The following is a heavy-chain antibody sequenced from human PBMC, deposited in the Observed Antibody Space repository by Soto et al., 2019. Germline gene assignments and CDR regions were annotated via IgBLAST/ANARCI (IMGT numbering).Heavy chain of an antibody. V-gene: IGHV3-23*01. CDR3: ARRARTATTNWGAFDI. CDR2: ISGNGADT. D-gene: IGHD1-7*01. J-gene: IGHJ3*02. CDR1: GFTFSSYA. Sequence: GGSLRLSCGASGFTFSSYAMSWVRQAPGKGLEWVSAISGNGADTTYAESVRGRFTISRDNSRDTLFLQMNSLRADDAAVYYCARRARTATTNWGAFDIWGQGTMVTVSS.